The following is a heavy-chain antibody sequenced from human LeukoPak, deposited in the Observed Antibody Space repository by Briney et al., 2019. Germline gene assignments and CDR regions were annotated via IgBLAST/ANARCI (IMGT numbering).Heavy chain of an antibody. CDR3: ARCFRNDYVWGSYRYGVDY. V-gene: IGHV3-7*01. CDR2: IKKDGSER. CDR1: GFSFSDYW. Sequence: GGSLRLSCAASGFSFSDYWMSWVRQAPGKGLEWVANIKKDGSERHYVDSVKGRFTISRDNAKNSLYLQMNSLRAEDTAVYYCARCFRNDYVWGSYRYGVDYWGQGTLVTVSS. D-gene: IGHD3-16*02. J-gene: IGHJ4*02.